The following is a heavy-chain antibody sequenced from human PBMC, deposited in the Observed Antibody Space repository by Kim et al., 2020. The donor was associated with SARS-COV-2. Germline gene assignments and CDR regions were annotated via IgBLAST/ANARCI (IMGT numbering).Heavy chain of an antibody. CDR1: GGSISSYY. CDR2: IYYSGST. CDR3: ARGEPTARIAAAG. V-gene: IGHV4-59*13. Sequence: SETLSLTCTVSGGSISSYYWSWIRQPPGKGLEWIGYIYYSGSTNYNPSLKSRVTISVDTSKNQFSLKLSSVTAADTAVYYCARGEPTARIAAAGWGQGTLVTVSS. D-gene: IGHD6-13*01. J-gene: IGHJ4*02.